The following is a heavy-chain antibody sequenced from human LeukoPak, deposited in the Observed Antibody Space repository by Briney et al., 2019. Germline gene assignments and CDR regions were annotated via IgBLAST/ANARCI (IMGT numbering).Heavy chain of an antibody. CDR3: ARIPAYYCDSSGNDY. D-gene: IGHD3-22*01. CDR2: IDWDDDK. V-gene: IGHV2-70*01. CDR1: GFSLSTSGMC. Sequence: SGPTLVNPTQTLTLTCTFSGFSLSTSGMCVSWIRQPPGKALEWLALIDWDDDKYYSTSLKTRLTISKDTSKNQVVLTMTNMDPVDTATYYCARIPAYYCDSSGNDYWGQGTLVTVSS. J-gene: IGHJ4*02.